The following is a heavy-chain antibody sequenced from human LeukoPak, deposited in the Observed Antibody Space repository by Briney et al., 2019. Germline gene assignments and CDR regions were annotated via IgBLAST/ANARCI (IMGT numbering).Heavy chain of an antibody. V-gene: IGHV1-69*01. CDR3: AKDFVTGTIPFDY. J-gene: IGHJ4*02. CDR2: IIPIFGTA. D-gene: IGHD1-20*01. CDR1: GGTFSSYA. Sequence: SVKVSCKASGGTFSSYAISWVRQAPGQGLEWMGGIIPIFGTANYAQKFQGRVTITADESTSTAYMELSSLRAEDTAVYYCAKDFVTGTIPFDYWGQGTLVTVSS.